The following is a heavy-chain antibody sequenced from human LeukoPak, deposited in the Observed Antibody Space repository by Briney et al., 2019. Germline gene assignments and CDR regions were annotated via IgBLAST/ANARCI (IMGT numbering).Heavy chain of an antibody. D-gene: IGHD3-16*01. J-gene: IGHJ4*02. CDR2: IFYTGKI. CDR3: ARQLGVGVWALDR. V-gene: IGHV4-39*01. CDR1: GNSITTEHYW. Sequence: SETLSLTCDVSGNSITTEHYWWGWLRQPPGKGLEWIAIIFYTGKIHDNPSLRNRISMSVDTSKDQFSLRLSAVTAADTAVYYCARQLGVGVWALDRWGQGTLVTVSS.